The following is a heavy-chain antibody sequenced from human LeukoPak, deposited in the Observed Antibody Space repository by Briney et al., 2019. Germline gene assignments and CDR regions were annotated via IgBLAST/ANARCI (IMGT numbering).Heavy chain of an antibody. CDR1: GFTFSSYA. V-gene: IGHV3-30*04. Sequence: GGSLRLSCAASGFTFSSYAMYWVRQAPGKGLEWVAVMSYDGSNKNYADSVKGRFTISRDNSKNTLYLQMNSPRAEDTAVYYCARAYRSIALDYWGQGTLVTVSS. J-gene: IGHJ4*02. CDR3: ARAYRSIALDY. CDR2: MSYDGSNK. D-gene: IGHD2/OR15-2a*01.